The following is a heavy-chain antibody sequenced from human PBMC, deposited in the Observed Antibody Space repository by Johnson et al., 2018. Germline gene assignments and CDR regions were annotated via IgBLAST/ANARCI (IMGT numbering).Heavy chain of an antibody. V-gene: IGHV3-66*01. D-gene: IGHD6-19*01. CDR2: IYSGGST. J-gene: IGHJ6*02. CDR1: GFTVSSNY. Sequence: EVQLVESGGGLVQPGGSLRLSCAASGFTVSSNYMSWVRQAPGKGLEWVSVIYSGGSTYYADSVKGRFTISRDNSKNTLYLQMNSLRAADTAVYYCAKSPIAVGGTKGYYYYGRDVGGPGTTVTVSS. CDR3: AKSPIAVGGTKGYYYYGRDV.